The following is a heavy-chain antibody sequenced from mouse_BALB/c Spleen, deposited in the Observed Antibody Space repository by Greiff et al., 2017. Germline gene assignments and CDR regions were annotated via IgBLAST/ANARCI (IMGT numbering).Heavy chain of an antibody. CDR3: VRRGYAMDY. CDR2: IWTGGGT. CDR1: GFSLTSYD. V-gene: IGHV2-9-2*01. Sequence: QVQLKQSGPGLVAPSQSLSITCTVSGFSLTSYDISWIRQPPGKGLEWLGVIWTGGGTNYNSAFMSRLSISKDNSKSQVFLKMNSLQTDDTAIYYCVRRGYAMDYWGQGTSVTVSS. J-gene: IGHJ4*01.